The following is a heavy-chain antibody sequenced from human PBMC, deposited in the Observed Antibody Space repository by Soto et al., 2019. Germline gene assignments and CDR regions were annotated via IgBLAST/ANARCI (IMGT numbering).Heavy chain of an antibody. V-gene: IGHV4-34*01. J-gene: IGHJ4*02. Sequence: QVQLQPWGAGLLKPSATLSITCAGYGGSFSGYYWSWIRPPPGKGLEWIGEIDHSGSTNYNPSLKSRVTISVDKSKNQFSQKLSSVTAADTAVDYCARGSGKAMTGLDWGQGTMVTVSS. CDR2: IDHSGST. CDR3: ARGSGKAMTGLD. CDR1: GGSFSGYY. D-gene: IGHD6-19*01.